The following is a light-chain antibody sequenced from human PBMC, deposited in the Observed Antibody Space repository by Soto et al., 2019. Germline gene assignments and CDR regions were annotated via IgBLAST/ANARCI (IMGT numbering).Light chain of an antibody. CDR1: RSNIGNNY. CDR2: RNT. V-gene: IGLV1-47*01. CDR3: EAWDDSLSGHV. Sequence: QSVLTQPPSASGTPGQTVTISCSGSRSNIGNNYVCWYQQLPGAAPKLLIYRNTQRPSEVPDRFSGSKSGTAASLAISGLRSEDKADYFCEAWDDSLSGHVFGTGTKVTVL. J-gene: IGLJ1*01.